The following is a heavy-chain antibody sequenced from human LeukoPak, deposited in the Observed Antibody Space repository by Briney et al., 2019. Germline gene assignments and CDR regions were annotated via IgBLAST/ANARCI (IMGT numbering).Heavy chain of an antibody. J-gene: IGHJ4*02. V-gene: IGHV5-51*01. CDR2: IYPGDSDT. CDR1: GYLFTSYW. Sequence: PGESLQISCQGSGYLFTSYWIGWGRQVPGKGLEWMGIIYPGDSDTRYSPSFQGQVTISADKSISTAYLQWSSLKASDTAMYYCARYVAVAGIPFDYWGQGTLVTVSS. D-gene: IGHD6-19*01. CDR3: ARYVAVAGIPFDY.